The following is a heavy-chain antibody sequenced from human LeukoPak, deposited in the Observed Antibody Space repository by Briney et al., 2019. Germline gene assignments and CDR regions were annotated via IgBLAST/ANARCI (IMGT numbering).Heavy chain of an antibody. CDR2: IYYSGST. D-gene: IGHD1-1*01. Sequence: SETLSLTCTVSGDSISSGGYYWSWIRQHPGKGLEWIGYIYYSGSTYYTPSLKSRVTISVDTSKNQFSLRLSSVTAADTAVYYCARDKAGTRDYWGQGTLVTVSS. CDR1: GDSISSGGYY. CDR3: ARDKAGTRDY. J-gene: IGHJ4*02. V-gene: IGHV4-31*03.